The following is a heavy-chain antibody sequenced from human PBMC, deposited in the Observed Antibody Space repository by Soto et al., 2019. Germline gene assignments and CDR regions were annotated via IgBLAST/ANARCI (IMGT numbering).Heavy chain of an antibody. V-gene: IGHV6-1*01. J-gene: IGHJ4*02. CDR3: ARDCSSLHLGELSFYYFDY. D-gene: IGHD3-16*02. CDR1: GDSVSSNSAA. CDR2: TYYRSKWYN. Sequence: SQTLSLTCAISGDSVSSNSAAWNWIRQSPSRGLEWLGRTYYRSKWYNDYAVSVKSRITINPDTSKNQFSLQLNSVTPEDTAVYYCARDCSSLHLGELSFYYFDYWGQGTLVTVSS.